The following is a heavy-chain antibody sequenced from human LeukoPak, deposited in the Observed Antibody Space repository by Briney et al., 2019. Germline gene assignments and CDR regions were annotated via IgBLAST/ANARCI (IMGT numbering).Heavy chain of an antibody. CDR3: ARGNLWFGELVY. J-gene: IGHJ4*02. CDR1: GFTFSSYE. CDR2: ISSSGSTI. V-gene: IGHV3-48*03. D-gene: IGHD3-10*01. Sequence: PGGSLRLSCAASGFTFSSYEMNWVRQAPGKGLEWVSYISSSGSTIYYADSVKGRFTISRDDAKNSLYLQMNSLRAEDTAVYYCARGNLWFGELVYWGQGTLVTVSS.